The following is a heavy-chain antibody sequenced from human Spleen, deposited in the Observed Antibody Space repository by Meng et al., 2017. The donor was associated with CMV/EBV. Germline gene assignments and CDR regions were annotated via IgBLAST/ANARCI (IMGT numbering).Heavy chain of an antibody. D-gene: IGHD1-26*01. CDR2: INPYSGGT. CDR1: GYTFTGYY. J-gene: IGHJ6*02. Sequence: ASVKVSCKASGYTFTGYYMHWVRQAPGQGLEWMGWINPYSGGTNYAQNFQGRVTMTRDTSISTAYMELRSLRSDDTAVYYCATGIVPENVFYHYYFGMHVWGQGTTVTVSS. CDR3: ATGIVPENVFYHYYFGMHV. V-gene: IGHV1-2*02.